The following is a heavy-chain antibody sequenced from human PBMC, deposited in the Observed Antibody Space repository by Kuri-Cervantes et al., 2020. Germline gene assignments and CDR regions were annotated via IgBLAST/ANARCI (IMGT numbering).Heavy chain of an antibody. CDR2: ISSSSSFI. D-gene: IGHD6-19*01. J-gene: IGHJ4*02. CDR3: ARGRQWPRVYFDY. V-gene: IGHV3-21*04. Sequence: GGSLRLSCAASGFTFSSYSMNWVRQAPGKGLEWVSSISSSSSFIYYADSVKGRFTISRDNAKNSLYLQMNSLRAEDTAVYYCARGRQWPRVYFDYWGQGTLVTVSS. CDR1: GFTFSSYS.